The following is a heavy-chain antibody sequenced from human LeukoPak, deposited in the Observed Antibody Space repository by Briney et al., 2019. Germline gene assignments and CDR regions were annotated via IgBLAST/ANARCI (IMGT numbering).Heavy chain of an antibody. J-gene: IGHJ4*02. CDR1: GFTVSTSW. V-gene: IGHV3-7*05. D-gene: IGHD5-18*01. CDR3: TRDRYGD. CDR2: IKHDGSEE. Sequence: GGSLRLSCAASGFTVSTSWKSWVRQAPGKGLEWLANIKHDGSEEFYVDSLKGRFTISRDNAKNSLYLQMKNLRVEDTAVYCCTRDRYGDWGQGTLVTVSS.